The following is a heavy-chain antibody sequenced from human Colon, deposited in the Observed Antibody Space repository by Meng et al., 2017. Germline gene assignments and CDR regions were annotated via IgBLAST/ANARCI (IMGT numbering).Heavy chain of an antibody. CDR1: SGSISSSNW. CDR3: VRQGMTSYSWGY. J-gene: IGHJ4*02. Sequence: QVHLPESGPGRGKPSGTLSLTCAVSSGSISSSNWWSWVRQPPGKGLEWIGEISQSGTTYYNPSLKSRVTITGDWSKNQFSLNLNSVTAADTALYYCVRQGMTSYSWGYWGQGTLVTVSS. V-gene: IGHV4-4*02. D-gene: IGHD3-9*01. CDR2: ISQSGTT.